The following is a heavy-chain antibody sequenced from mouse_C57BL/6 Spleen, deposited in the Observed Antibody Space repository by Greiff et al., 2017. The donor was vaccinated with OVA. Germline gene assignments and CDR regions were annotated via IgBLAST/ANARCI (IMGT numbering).Heavy chain of an antibody. D-gene: IGHD2-1*01. J-gene: IGHJ2*01. V-gene: IGHV7-3*01. CDR3: ARGENYGTPFDY. CDR1: GFTFTDYY. Sequence: EVKLVESGGGLVQPGGSLSLSCAASGFTFTDYYMSWVRQPPGKALEWLGFIRNKANGYTTEYSASVKGRFTISRDNSQSILYLQMNALRAEDSATYYCARGENYGTPFDYWGQGTTLTVSS. CDR2: IRNKANGYTT.